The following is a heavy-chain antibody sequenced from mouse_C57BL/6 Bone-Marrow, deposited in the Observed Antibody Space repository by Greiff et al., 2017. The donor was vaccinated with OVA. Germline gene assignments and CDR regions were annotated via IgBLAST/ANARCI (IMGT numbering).Heavy chain of an antibody. V-gene: IGHV1-69*01. CDR1: GYTFTSYW. Sequence: QVQLQQPGAELVMPGASVKLSCKASGYTFTSYWMHWVKQRPGQGLEWIGEIDPSDSYTNYNQKFKGKSTLTVDKSSSTAYMELRSLTSEDSAVYCSARGQLRLRGFAYWGQGTLVTVSA. D-gene: IGHD3-2*02. CDR2: IDPSDSYT. J-gene: IGHJ3*01. CDR3: ARGQLRLRGFAY.